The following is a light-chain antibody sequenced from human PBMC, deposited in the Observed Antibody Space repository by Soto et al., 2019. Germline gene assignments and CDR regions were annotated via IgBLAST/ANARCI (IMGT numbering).Light chain of an antibody. J-gene: IGLJ1*01. Sequence: QSALTQPASVAGSTGHAITISCTGTGSDVGSYKYVSWYQQHPDKAPRLIIFEVSNRPSGVSDRFSGSKSGNTASLTISGLQAEDEADYYCRSYTGISSLGVFGTGTKLTVL. V-gene: IGLV2-14*01. CDR1: GSDVGSYKY. CDR2: EVS. CDR3: RSYTGISSLGV.